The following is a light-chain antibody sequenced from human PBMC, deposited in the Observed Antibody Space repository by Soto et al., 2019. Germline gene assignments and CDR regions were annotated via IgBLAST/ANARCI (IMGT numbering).Light chain of an antibody. CDR3: QQYKGYCSS. Sequence: DIQMTQSPFTLSASVGDRVTITCRASQSLSRWLAWYQQKPGKAPKLLIYDVSTLESGVPSRFSGSGSGTEFTLTISSLQPDDFASYYCQQYKGYCSSFGQGTKVEIK. J-gene: IGKJ2*03. CDR1: QSLSRW. V-gene: IGKV1-5*01. CDR2: DVS.